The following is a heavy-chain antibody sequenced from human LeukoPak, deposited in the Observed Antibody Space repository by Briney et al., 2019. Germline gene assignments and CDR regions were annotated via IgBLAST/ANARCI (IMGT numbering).Heavy chain of an antibody. D-gene: IGHD3-10*01. V-gene: IGHV5-51*01. CDR3: ARQNGFRRAYYGMDV. Sequence: GESLKISCKGSGYSFTSYWIGWVRQMPGKGLGWMGIIYPGDSDTRYSPSFQGQVTISADKSISTAYLQWSSLKASDTAMYYCARQNGFRRAYYGMDVWGQGTTVTVSS. CDR2: IYPGDSDT. J-gene: IGHJ6*02. CDR1: GYSFTSYW.